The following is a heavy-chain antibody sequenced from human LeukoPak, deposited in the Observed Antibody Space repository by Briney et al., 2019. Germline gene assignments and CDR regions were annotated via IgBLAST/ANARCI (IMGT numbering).Heavy chain of an antibody. CDR1: GFTFSSYA. D-gene: IGHD2-2*01. CDR2: ISGSGGST. J-gene: IGHJ4*02. Sequence: GGSLRLSCAASGFTFSSYAMSWVRQAPGKGLEWVSAISGSGGSTYYADSVKGRFTISRDTSKNTLYLQMNSLRAEDTAVYYCAKDAPVNIVVVPAAKSWGQGTLVTVSS. V-gene: IGHV3-23*01. CDR3: AKDAPVNIVVVPAAKS.